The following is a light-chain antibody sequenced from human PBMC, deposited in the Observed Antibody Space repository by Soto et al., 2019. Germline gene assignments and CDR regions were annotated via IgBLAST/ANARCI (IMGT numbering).Light chain of an antibody. CDR2: AAS. CDR1: QGISNY. Sequence: DIQMTQSPSSLSASVGDRVTITCRASQGISNYLAWYQQKPGKVPKLLIYAASTLQSGVPSRFSGSGAGTDFTLTISSLQPEDVATYYCQKYNSALWTFGQGNKVELK. J-gene: IGKJ1*01. V-gene: IGKV1-27*01. CDR3: QKYNSALWT.